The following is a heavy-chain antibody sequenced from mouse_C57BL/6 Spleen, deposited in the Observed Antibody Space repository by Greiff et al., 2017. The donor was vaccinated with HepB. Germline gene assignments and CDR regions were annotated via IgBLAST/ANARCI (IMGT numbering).Heavy chain of an antibody. CDR2: IYPGSGNT. J-gene: IGHJ4*01. CDR3: AKGGIMDY. Sequence: VKLMESGPELVKPGASVKISCKASGYSFTSYYIHWVKQRPGQGLEWIGWIYPGSGNTKYNEKFKGKATLTADTSSSTAYMQLSSLTSEDSAVYYCAKGGIMDYWGQGTSVTVSS. CDR1: GYSFTSYY. V-gene: IGHV1-66*01.